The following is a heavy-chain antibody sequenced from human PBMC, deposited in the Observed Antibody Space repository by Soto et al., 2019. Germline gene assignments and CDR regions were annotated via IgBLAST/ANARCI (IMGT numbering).Heavy chain of an antibody. CDR3: SQIYGSGTWGWYFHS. D-gene: IGHD1-26*01. CDR1: GFSLSTTGLG. V-gene: IGHV2-5*02. CDR2: TYWDDDE. Sequence: QITLKESGPSLVKPTETLTLTCTFSGFSLSTTGLGVAWIRQPPGKALEWLAVTYWDDDERYSPSLKSRVTIAKDTSKNQVVLIMTNMDPVDTATYYCSQIYGSGTWGWYFHSWGQGTLVTVSS. J-gene: IGHJ4*02.